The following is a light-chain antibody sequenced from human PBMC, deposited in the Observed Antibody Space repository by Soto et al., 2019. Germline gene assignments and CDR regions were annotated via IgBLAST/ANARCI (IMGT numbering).Light chain of an antibody. CDR2: DTS. CDR3: QQYDNLPPTWT. CDR1: QTVSSK. Sequence: EIVLTQSPATLSSSPGERATLSCRASQTVSSKLAWYQHKPGQAPRLLIYDTSNRATGIPARFSGSGSGTDFTLTISSLEPEDFATYYCQQYDNLPPTWTFGQGTKVEIE. V-gene: IGKV3-11*01. J-gene: IGKJ1*01.